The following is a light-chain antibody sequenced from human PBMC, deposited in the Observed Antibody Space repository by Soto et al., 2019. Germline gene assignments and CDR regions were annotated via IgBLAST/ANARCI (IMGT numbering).Light chain of an antibody. CDR1: SSNIGADYD. V-gene: IGLV1-40*01. Sequence: QSVLTQPPSVSGAPGQRLTISCTGSSSNIGADYDVHWYQQLPGTAPKLLIYANSNRPSGVPDRFSGSKSGNTASLTISGLQAEDEADYYCCPYAGSYSYVFGTGTKVTVL. J-gene: IGLJ1*01. CDR2: ANS. CDR3: CPYAGSYSYV.